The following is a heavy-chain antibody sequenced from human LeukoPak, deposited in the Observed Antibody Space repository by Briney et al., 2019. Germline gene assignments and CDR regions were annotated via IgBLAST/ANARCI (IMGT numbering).Heavy chain of an antibody. D-gene: IGHD4-17*01. V-gene: IGHV3-9*01. CDR3: ARDSYGDYYFDY. CDR1: GFTFYDYA. Sequence: GRSLRLSCAASGFTFYDYAMHWVRQAPGKGLEWVSGISWNSGSIGYADSVKGRFTISRDNAKNSLYLQMNSLRAEDTALYYCARDSYGDYYFDYWGQGTLVTVSS. CDR2: ISWNSGSI. J-gene: IGHJ4*02.